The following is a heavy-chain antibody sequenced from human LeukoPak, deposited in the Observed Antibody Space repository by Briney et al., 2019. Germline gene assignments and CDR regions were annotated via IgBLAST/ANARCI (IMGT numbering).Heavy chain of an antibody. CDR2: IYSSGTT. D-gene: IGHD3-10*01. CDR3: ARDKYYGSGNYGKYNWFDP. J-gene: IGHJ5*02. CDR1: GGSMISYY. V-gene: IGHV4-4*07. Sequence: SETLSLTCTVSGGSMISYYWSWIRQPAGKGLEWIGHIYSSGTTNYNPSLKSRVTMSLDTSKNHFSLKLSSVTAADTAVYYCARDKYYGSGNYGKYNWFDPWGQGTLVTVSS.